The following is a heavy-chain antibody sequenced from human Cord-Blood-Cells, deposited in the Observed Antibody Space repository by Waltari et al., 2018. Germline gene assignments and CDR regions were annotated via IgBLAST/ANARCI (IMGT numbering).Heavy chain of an antibody. CDR2: IVVGSGNT. CDR3: AAVLDFGVDPFDY. CDR1: GFTFTSSA. D-gene: IGHD3-3*01. V-gene: IGHV1-58*01. Sequence: QMQLVQSGPEVKKPGTSVKVSCKASGFTFTSSAVQWVRQARGQRLEWIGWIVVGSGNTNYAQKFQERVTITRDMSTSTAYMELSSLRSEDTAVYYCAAVLDFGVDPFDYWGQGTLVTVSS. J-gene: IGHJ4*02.